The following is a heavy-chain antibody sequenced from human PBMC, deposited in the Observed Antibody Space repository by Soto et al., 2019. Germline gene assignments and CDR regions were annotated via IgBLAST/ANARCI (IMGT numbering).Heavy chain of an antibody. CDR3: ARAAMVIALNWFER. CDR1: GGTFSSYA. J-gene: IGHJ5*02. CDR2: IIPIFGTA. D-gene: IGHD5-18*01. Sequence: SVKVSCKASGGTFSSYAISWVRQAPGQGLEWMGGIIPIFGTANYAQKFQGRVTITADESTSTAYMELSSLRSEDTAVYYCARAAMVIALNWFERWGKGNMVIVSS. V-gene: IGHV1-69*13.